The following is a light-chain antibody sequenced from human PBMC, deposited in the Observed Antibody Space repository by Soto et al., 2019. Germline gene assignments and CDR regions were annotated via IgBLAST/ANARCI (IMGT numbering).Light chain of an antibody. CDR1: QSVSNNY. CDR3: QQYGSSGT. J-gene: IGKJ1*01. V-gene: IGKV3-20*01. Sequence: EIELTQSQGTLSLSPGERATLSCRASQSVSNNYLAWYQQKPGQAPRLLIYSASNRATGIPDRFSGSGSGTEFTLTISRLEPEDFAVYYCQQYGSSGTFGQGTKVDIK. CDR2: SAS.